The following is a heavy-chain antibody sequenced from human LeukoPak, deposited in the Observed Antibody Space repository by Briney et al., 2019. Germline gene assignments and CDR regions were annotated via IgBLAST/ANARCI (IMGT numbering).Heavy chain of an antibody. CDR2: IRSKANSYAT. CDR1: GFTFSGSA. V-gene: IGHV3-73*01. D-gene: IGHD3-10*01. Sequence: GGSLRLSCTASGFTFSGSAMHWVRQASGKGLEGVGRIRSKANSYATVYAASVKGRFTISRDNSKNTLYLQMNSLRAEDTAVYYCAKTPGPRGYFDYWGQGTLVTVSS. CDR3: AKTPGPRGYFDY. J-gene: IGHJ4*02.